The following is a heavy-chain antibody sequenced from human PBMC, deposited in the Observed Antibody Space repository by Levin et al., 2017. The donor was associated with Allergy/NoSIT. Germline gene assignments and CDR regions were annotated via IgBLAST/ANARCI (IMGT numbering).Heavy chain of an antibody. D-gene: IGHD3-16*01. Sequence: SGGSLRLSCAASGFTFSSYALSWVRQAPGKGLEWVSAISGSGDGTYYSDSVKGRFTISRDNSKNTLYLQMNSLRAEDTAVYYCAKVSLWGSSPYWGQGTLVTVSS. J-gene: IGHJ4*02. CDR2: ISGSGDGT. CDR1: GFTFSSYA. V-gene: IGHV3-23*01. CDR3: AKVSLWGSSPY.